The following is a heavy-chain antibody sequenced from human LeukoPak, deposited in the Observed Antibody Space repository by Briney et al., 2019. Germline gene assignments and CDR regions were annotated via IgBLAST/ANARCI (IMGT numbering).Heavy chain of an antibody. V-gene: IGHV4-31*03. CDR1: GDSINSGGYY. CDR2: IYYSGST. Sequence: SQTLSLTCTVSGDSINSGGYYWSWIRQHPGKGLEWIGHIYYSGSTYYNPSLKSRITISVDTSKSHFSLKLSSVTAADTAVYYCARVETAPKYYFDYWGQGTLVTVSS. D-gene: IGHD5-18*01. J-gene: IGHJ4*02. CDR3: ARVETAPKYYFDY.